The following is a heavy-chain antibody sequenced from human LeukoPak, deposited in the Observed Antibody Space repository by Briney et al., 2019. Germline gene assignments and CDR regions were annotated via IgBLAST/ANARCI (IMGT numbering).Heavy chain of an antibody. V-gene: IGHV3-30-3*01. Sequence: GGSLRLSCAASGFTFSSYAMHWVRQAPGKGLEWVAVISYDGSNKYYADSVKGRFTISRDNSKNTLYLQMNSLRAEDTAVYYCARALGRDGYNRRGYYYYGMDVWGQGTTVTVSS. CDR2: ISYDGSNK. D-gene: IGHD5-24*01. J-gene: IGHJ6*02. CDR1: GFTFSSYA. CDR3: ARALGRDGYNRRGYYYYGMDV.